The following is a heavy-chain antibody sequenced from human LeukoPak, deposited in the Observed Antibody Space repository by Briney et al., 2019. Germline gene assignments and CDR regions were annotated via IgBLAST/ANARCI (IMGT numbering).Heavy chain of an antibody. CDR3: VRDGSSWSFDC. Sequence: ASVKVSCKASGYTFTSQTIDWVRQAPGQRLEWLGWISAGNGYTEYSQSFQGRVIITRDTSASTVYMELSSLRPEDTAVYYCVRDGSSWSFDCWGQGTLVTVSS. CDR1: GYTFTSQT. D-gene: IGHD6-13*01. CDR2: ISAGNGYT. J-gene: IGHJ4*02. V-gene: IGHV1-3*01.